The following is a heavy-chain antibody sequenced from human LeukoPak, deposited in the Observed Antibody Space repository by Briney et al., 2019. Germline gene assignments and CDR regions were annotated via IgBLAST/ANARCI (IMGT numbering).Heavy chain of an antibody. CDR1: GFTFSTSW. CDR3: ARFSLYDNSGYYSWLFDF. Sequence: GGSLRLSCAASGFTFSTSWMSWVRQAPGKGLEWVANIQQDGSAKYYVDSVKGRFTNSRDNAKNSLYLQMNSLRAEDTAVYYCARFSLYDNSGYYSWLFDFWGQGTLVTVSS. J-gene: IGHJ4*02. CDR2: IQQDGSAK. D-gene: IGHD3-22*01. V-gene: IGHV3-7*01.